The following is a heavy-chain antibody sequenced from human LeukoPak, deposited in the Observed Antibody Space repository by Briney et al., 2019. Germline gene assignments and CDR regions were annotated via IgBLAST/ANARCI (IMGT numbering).Heavy chain of an antibody. J-gene: IGHJ4*02. V-gene: IGHV3-74*01. CDR1: GFTFKLYW. CDR2: INDDGSDT. Sequence: GGSLRLFCAASGFTFKLYWMHWVRQVPGKGPVWVARINDDGSDTVYADSVKGRFTISRDDAKNMLFLQMNSLRGEDTAVYHCVRGGPSTWFWGQGTLVTVSS. CDR3: VRGGPSTWF. D-gene: IGHD3-22*01.